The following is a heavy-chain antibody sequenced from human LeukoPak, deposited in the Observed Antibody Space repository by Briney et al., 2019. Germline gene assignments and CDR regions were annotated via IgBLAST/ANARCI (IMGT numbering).Heavy chain of an antibody. CDR3: ARDLGGSSLGAPSFDY. CDR1: GYTFTSYG. CDR2: ISAYNGNT. J-gene: IGHJ4*02. V-gene: IGHV1-18*01. D-gene: IGHD1-26*01. Sequence: GASVKVSCKASGYTFTSYGISWVRQAPGQGLEWMGWISAYNGNTNYAQKLQGRVTMTTDTSTSTAYMELRSLRSDDTAVYYCARDLGGSSLGAPSFDYWGQGTLVTVSS.